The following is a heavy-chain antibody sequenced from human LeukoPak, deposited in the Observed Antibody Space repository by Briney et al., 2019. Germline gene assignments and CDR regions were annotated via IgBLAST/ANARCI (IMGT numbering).Heavy chain of an antibody. CDR2: INHSGST. Sequence: SETLSLTCAVYGGSFSGYYWSWIRQPPGKGLEWIGEINHSGSTNYNPSLKSRVTISVDTSKNQFSLKLSSVTAADTAVYYCARGRPRWLQIPNRYFDYWGQGTPVTVSS. CDR3: ARGRPRWLQIPNRYFDY. V-gene: IGHV4-34*01. D-gene: IGHD5-24*01. CDR1: GGSFSGYY. J-gene: IGHJ4*02.